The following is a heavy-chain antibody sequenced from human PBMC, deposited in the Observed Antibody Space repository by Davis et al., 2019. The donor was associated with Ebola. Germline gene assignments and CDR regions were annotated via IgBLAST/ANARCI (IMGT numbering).Heavy chain of an antibody. CDR2: INHSGST. D-gene: IGHD2-2*01. V-gene: IGHV4-34*01. CDR3: TRGPPQYCSSTSCYRDFDY. CDR1: GGSFSGYS. Sequence: SETLSLTCAVYGGSFSGYSWSWIRQPPGKGLEWIGEINHSGSTNYNPSLKSRVTISVDTSKNQFSLKLSSVTAADTAVYYSTRGPPQYCSSTSCYRDFDYWGQGTLVTVSS. J-gene: IGHJ4*02.